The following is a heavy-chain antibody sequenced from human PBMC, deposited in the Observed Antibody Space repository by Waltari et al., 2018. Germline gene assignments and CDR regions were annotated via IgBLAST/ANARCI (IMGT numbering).Heavy chain of an antibody. CDR2: IKQDGSEK. CDR1: GLTFSSYW. Sequence: VQLVESGGGLVQPGGSLSLACAASGLTFSSYWMSWVRQAPGKGLEWVANIKQDGSEKYYVDSVKGRFTISRDNAKNSLYLQMNSLRVEDTAIYYCARAYHWGQGTLVTVSS. V-gene: IGHV3-7*01. J-gene: IGHJ5*02. CDR3: ARAYH.